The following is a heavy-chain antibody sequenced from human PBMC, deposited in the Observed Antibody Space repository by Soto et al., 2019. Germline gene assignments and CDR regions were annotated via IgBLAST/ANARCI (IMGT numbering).Heavy chain of an antibody. CDR3: AKDPACSSTSCYYYYYGMDV. CDR2: ISYDGSNK. CDR1: GFTFSSYG. D-gene: IGHD2-2*01. Sequence: QVQLVESGGGVVQPGRSLRLSCAASGFTFSSYGMHWVRQAPGKGLEWVAVISYDGSNKYYADSVKGRFTISRDNSKNMLYLQMNSLRAEDTAVYYCAKDPACSSTSCYYYYYGMDVWGQGTTVTVSS. V-gene: IGHV3-30*18. J-gene: IGHJ6*02.